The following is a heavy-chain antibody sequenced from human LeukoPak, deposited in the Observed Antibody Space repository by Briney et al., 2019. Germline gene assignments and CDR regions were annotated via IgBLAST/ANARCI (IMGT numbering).Heavy chain of an antibody. D-gene: IGHD3-22*01. CDR1: GYTFTDYY. CDR3: TRSDYDTSGEFDC. Sequence: ASVKVSCKASGYTFTDYYMHWVRQAPGQGLEWMGRINPNSGGTNYAQKFQGRVTMTRDTSISTASMELSSLRSDDTAVYYCTRSDYDTSGEFDCWGQGTLVTVSS. V-gene: IGHV1-2*06. CDR2: INPNSGGT. J-gene: IGHJ4*02.